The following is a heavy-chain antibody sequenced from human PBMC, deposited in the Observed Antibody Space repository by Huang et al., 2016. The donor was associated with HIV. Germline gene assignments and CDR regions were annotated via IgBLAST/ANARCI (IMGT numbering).Heavy chain of an antibody. D-gene: IGHD3-3*01. CDR2: SNYDGST. V-gene: IGHV4-39*01. Sequence: QPRLQESGPGLVKPSETLSLTCTVSGVSVTRSPWYWVWVRQSPGKGLEWLASSNYDGSTYYKSSLKSRLTTSLDTSKNQFSLKLTSVTAADTAVYFCARDIAIFGEPLDSWGQGTAVTVSS. CDR1: GVSVTRSPWY. J-gene: IGHJ4*02. CDR3: ARDIAIFGEPLDS.